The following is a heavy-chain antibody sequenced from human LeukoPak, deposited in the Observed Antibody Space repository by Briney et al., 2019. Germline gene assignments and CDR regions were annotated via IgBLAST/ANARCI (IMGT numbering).Heavy chain of an antibody. Sequence: GGSLRLSCAASGLTFSSYGMSWVRQAPGKGLEWVSAISNSGGSTYYADSVKGRFTISRDNSKNTLYLQMTSLRAEDTAVYYCAKGIAVAGTGFDSWGQGTLVTVSS. CDR2: ISNSGGST. J-gene: IGHJ4*02. CDR3: AKGIAVAGTGFDS. V-gene: IGHV3-23*01. D-gene: IGHD6-19*01. CDR1: GLTFSSYG.